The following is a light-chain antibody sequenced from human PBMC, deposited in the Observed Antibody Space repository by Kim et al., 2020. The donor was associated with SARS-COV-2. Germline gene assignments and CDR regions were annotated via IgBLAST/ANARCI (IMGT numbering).Light chain of an antibody. V-gene: IGLV7-46*01. Sequence: GETINLTGAASTGAVTPTHYPYWFQKKPGEVTRTLNFGTGSRHSSTPVRFSGSRSGDKAVLTLAGAQPEDEGDYYCLLSFSGIRVFGGGTQLTVL. CDR3: LLSFSGIRV. CDR2: GTG. J-gene: IGLJ3*02. CDR1: TGAVTPTHY.